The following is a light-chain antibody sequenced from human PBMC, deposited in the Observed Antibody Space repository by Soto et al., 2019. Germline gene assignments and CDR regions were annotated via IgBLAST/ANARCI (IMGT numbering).Light chain of an antibody. CDR2: DVN. CDR1: SSDVGGYNY. Sequence: QPVLTQPASVSGSPGQSITISCTGTSSDVGGYNYVSWYQHHPDKAPKLMIYDVNNRPSGVSNRFSGSKSSNTASLTISGLQAEDEAAYYCSSYTSSSTRLVFGGGTQLTVL. V-gene: IGLV2-14*03. J-gene: IGLJ2*01. CDR3: SSYTSSSTRLV.